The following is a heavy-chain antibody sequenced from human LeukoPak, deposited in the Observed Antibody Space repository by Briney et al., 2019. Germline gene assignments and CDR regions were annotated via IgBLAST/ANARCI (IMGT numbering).Heavy chain of an antibody. D-gene: IGHD5-24*01. V-gene: IGHV4-59*08. CDR2: IYYSGGT. Sequence: SETLSLTCTVSGGSISSYYWSWIRQPPGRGLEYIGYIYYSGGTNYNPSLKSRVTLSVDTSKNQFSLKLSSVTPADTAVYYCAGLGRDDYYLFDSWGQGTLVTVSS. CDR1: GGSISSYY. CDR3: AGLGRDDYYLFDS. J-gene: IGHJ4*02.